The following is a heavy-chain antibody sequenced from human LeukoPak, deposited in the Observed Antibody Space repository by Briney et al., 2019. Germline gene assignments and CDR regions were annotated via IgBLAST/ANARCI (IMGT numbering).Heavy chain of an antibody. J-gene: IGHJ6*02. V-gene: IGHV3-53*04. Sequence: GGSLRLSCAASGFTVSSNYMSWVRQAPGKGLEWVSVIYSGGSTYYADSVKGRFTISRHNSKNTLYLQMNSLRAEDTAVYYCARDGPYSSSSWYYYGMDVWGQGTTVTVSS. CDR1: GFTVSSNY. CDR3: ARDGPYSSSSWYYYGMDV. D-gene: IGHD6-6*01. CDR2: IYSGGST.